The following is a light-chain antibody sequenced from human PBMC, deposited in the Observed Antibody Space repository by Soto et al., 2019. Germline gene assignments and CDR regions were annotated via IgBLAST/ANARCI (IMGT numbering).Light chain of an antibody. CDR2: EVS. CDR3: TSDASTTTYV. Sequence: QSVLTQPASVSGSPGQSITISCTGTSSDVGGYNYVSWYQQHPGKAPKLIIYEVSNRPSGVSNRFSGSKSGNTASLTISGLQAEDEADYCCTSDASTTTYVFGTGTKLTVL. J-gene: IGLJ1*01. CDR1: SSDVGGYNY. V-gene: IGLV2-14*01.